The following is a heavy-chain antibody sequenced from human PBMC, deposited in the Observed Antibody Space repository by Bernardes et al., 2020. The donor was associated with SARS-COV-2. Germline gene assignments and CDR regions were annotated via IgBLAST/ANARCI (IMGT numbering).Heavy chain of an antibody. J-gene: IGHJ5*02. V-gene: IGHV4-4*02. CDR2: IYHSGGT. Sequence: SETLSLTCAVSGGSISSSNWWSWVRQPPGKGLEWIGEIYHSGGTNYNPSLKSRVTISVDKSKNQFSLKLTSVTAADTAVYYCARGTPPFRGYDWLDPWGQGTLVTVSS. D-gene: IGHD3-10*01. CDR1: GGSISSSNW. CDR3: ARGTPPFRGYDWLDP.